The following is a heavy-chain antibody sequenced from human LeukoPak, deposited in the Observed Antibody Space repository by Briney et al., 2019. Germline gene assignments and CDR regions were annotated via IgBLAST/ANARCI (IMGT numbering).Heavy chain of an antibody. CDR1: GFTFSSYA. CDR3: AKAYCGGDCYSGVAAFDI. D-gene: IGHD2-21*02. CDR2: ISGSGGST. J-gene: IGHJ3*02. V-gene: IGHV3-23*01. Sequence: GGSLRLSCAASGFTFSSYAMSWVRQAPGKGLEWVPAISGSGGSTYYADSVKGRFTISRDNSKNALYLQMNSLRAEDTAVYYCAKAYCGGDCYSGVAAFDIWGQGTMVTVSS.